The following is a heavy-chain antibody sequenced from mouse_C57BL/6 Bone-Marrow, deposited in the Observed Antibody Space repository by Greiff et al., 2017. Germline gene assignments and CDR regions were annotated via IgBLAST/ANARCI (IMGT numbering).Heavy chain of an antibody. V-gene: IGHV1-64*01. J-gene: IGHJ2*01. CDR3: ARVGLRRRGYYFDY. CDR1: GYTFTSYW. CDR2: IHPNSGST. Sequence: QVQLQQPGAELVKPGASVKLSCKASGYTFTSYWMHWVKQRPGQGLEWIGMIHPNSGSTNYNEKFKSKATLTVDKSSSTTYMQLSSLTSADSAVXYYARVGLRRRGYYFDYWGQGTTLTVSS. D-gene: IGHD2-2*01.